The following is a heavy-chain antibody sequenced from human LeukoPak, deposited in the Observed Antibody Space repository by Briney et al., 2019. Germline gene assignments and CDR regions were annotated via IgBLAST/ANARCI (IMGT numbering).Heavy chain of an antibody. CDR2: INPNSGGT. D-gene: IGHD3-22*01. Sequence: ASVKVSCKASGYTFTGYYMHWMRQAPGQGLEWMGWINPNSGGTNYAQKFQGRVTMTRDTSISTAYMELSRLRSDDTAVYYCARDLYYDSSGPAGDYYYGMDVWGQGTTVTVSS. CDR3: ARDLYYDSSGPAGDYYYGMDV. CDR1: GYTFTGYY. V-gene: IGHV1-2*02. J-gene: IGHJ6*02.